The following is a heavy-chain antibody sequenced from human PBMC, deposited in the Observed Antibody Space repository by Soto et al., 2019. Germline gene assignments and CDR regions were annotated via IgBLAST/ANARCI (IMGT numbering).Heavy chain of an antibody. CDR3: ARDCSGCGGFSDHNFYYGMDD. CDR2: IIPVFGTA. D-gene: IGHD2-15*01. V-gene: IGHV1-69*13. J-gene: IGHJ6*02. Sequence: SVKVSCKASGYTFTSYGISWVRQAPGQGLEWMGGIIPVFGTANYAQKFQGRVTITADESTSTAYMEVSSLRSDDTAVYYCARDCSGCGGFSDHNFYYGMDDWGQGTTVTVSS. CDR1: GYTFTSYG.